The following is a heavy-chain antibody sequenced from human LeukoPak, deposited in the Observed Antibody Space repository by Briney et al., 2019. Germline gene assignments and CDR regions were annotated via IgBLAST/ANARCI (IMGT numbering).Heavy chain of an antibody. D-gene: IGHD6-19*01. V-gene: IGHV3-74*01. J-gene: IGHJ5*02. CDR3: ARVIRAYSSGWHNWFDP. CDR2: INSDGSST. Sequence: GRSLRLSCSASGFTFSSYWMHWVRQAPGKGLVWVSRINSDGSSTSYADSVKGRFTISRDNAKNTLYLQMNSLRAEDTAVYYCARVIRAYSSGWHNWFDPWGQGTLVTVSS. CDR1: GFTFSSYW.